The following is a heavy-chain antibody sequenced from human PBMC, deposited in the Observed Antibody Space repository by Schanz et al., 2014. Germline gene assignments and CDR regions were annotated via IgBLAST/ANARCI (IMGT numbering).Heavy chain of an antibody. CDR3: ARGTRVRTTDFWSGLYYFDY. CDR2: INPSGGST. D-gene: IGHD3-3*01. V-gene: IGHV1-46*01. CDR1: GYTFTSYY. J-gene: IGHJ4*02. Sequence: QGHLVQSGAEVKEPGASVQVSCKASGYTFTSYYMYWVRQAPGQGLEWMGVINPSGGSTIYAQKFQGRVTMTRDTSTSTVYMELSSLRSEDTAVYYCARGTRVRTTDFWSGLYYFDYWGQGTLVTVSS.